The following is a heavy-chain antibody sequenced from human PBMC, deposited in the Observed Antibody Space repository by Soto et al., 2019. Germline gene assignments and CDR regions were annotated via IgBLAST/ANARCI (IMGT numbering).Heavy chain of an antibody. J-gene: IGHJ4*02. CDR1: GITFSTYR. Sequence: EVQLVESGGGLVQPGGSLRLSCVVSGITFSTYRMHWVRQAPGKGLVWVSHIKSDGTVTHYTDSGRGRFSISRDHAKNTLVLEMRSRRAEATAVYYCARENYGFWSGYCLDYWGQGTLVTVSS. CDR2: IKSDGTVT. CDR3: ARENYGFWSGYCLDY. D-gene: IGHD3-3*01. V-gene: IGHV3-74*01.